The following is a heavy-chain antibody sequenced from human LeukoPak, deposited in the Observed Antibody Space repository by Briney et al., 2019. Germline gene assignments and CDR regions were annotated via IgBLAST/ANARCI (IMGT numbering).Heavy chain of an antibody. J-gene: IGHJ4*02. CDR3: ARDPRPVGYSSSWSAPYFDY. D-gene: IGHD6-13*01. CDR2: ISSSGSTI. CDR1: GFTFSDYY. V-gene: IGHV3-11*01. Sequence: PGGSLRLSCAASGFTFSDYYMSWIRQAPGKGLEWVSYISSSGSTIYYADSVKGRFTISRDNAKNSLYLQMNSLRAEDTAVYYCARDPRPVGYSSSWSAPYFDYWGQGTLVTVSS.